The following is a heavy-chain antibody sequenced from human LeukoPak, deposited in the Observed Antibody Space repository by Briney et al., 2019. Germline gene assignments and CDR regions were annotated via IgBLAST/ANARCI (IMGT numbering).Heavy chain of an antibody. CDR2: IYPGDSDT. Sequence: EESMKISCKGSGYSFTSYWIGWVRQMPGKGLEWMGIIYPGDSDTRYSPSFQGQVTISADKSISTAYLQWSSLKASDTPMYYCASVTSITIFGVVSSWFDPWGQGTLVTVSS. D-gene: IGHD3-3*01. CDR3: ASVTSITIFGVVSSWFDP. J-gene: IGHJ5*02. CDR1: GYSFTSYW. V-gene: IGHV5-51*01.